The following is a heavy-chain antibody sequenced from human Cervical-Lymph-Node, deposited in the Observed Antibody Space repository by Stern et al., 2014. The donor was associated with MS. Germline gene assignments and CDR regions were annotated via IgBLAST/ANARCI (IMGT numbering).Heavy chain of an antibody. D-gene: IGHD5-18*01. Sequence: QVTLRESGPTLVKPTQTLTLTCTFSGFSLSTSGVGVGWIRQPPGKALEWLALIYWDYDKRYSPSLNSRLHITKDTSKNQVVLTMTNMDPVDTATYYCAHGLEIRLWAAYWGQGTLVTVSS. CDR3: AHGLEIRLWAAY. CDR2: IYWDYDK. J-gene: IGHJ4*02. V-gene: IGHV2-5*02. CDR1: GFSLSTSGVG.